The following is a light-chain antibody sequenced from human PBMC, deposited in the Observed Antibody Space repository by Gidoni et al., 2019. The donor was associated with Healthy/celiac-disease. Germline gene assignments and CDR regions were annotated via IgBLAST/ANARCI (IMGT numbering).Light chain of an antibody. Sequence: SYALTQPPSVSVSPGQTASITCSGDKLGDKSACWYQQKPGQSPVLVIYQDSKRPSGIPERFSGSNSGNTATLTISGTQAMDEADYYCQAWDSSTAVVFGGGTKLTVL. CDR2: QDS. CDR1: KLGDKS. V-gene: IGLV3-1*01. J-gene: IGLJ2*01. CDR3: QAWDSSTAVV.